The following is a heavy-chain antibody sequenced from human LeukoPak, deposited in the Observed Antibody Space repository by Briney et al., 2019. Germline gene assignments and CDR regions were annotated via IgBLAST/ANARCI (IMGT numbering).Heavy chain of an antibody. J-gene: IGHJ6*03. CDR1: GGSISSSGYY. CDR3: ARGRGGVVIFSYYMDV. V-gene: IGHV4-61*05. CDR2: IYTSGST. D-gene: IGHD3-3*01. Sequence: SETLSLTCTVSGGSISSSGYYWGWIRQPPGKGLEWIGCIYTSGSTNYNPSLKSRVTMSVDTSKNQFSLKLGSVTAADTAVYYCARGRGGVVIFSYYMDVWGKGTTVTVSS.